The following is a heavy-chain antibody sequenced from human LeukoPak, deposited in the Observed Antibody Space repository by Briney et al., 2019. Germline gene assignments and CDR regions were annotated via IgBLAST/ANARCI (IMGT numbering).Heavy chain of an antibody. D-gene: IGHD3-10*01. CDR1: GYTFTNYY. Sequence: SVKVSCKASGYTFTNYYIHWVRQAPGQGLEWMGGIIPIFGTANYAQKFQGRVTITADESTSTAYMELSSLRSEDTAVYYCTAGGSYYTSRDYWGQGTLVTVSS. CDR3: TAGGSYYTSRDY. CDR2: IIPIFGTA. V-gene: IGHV1-69*13. J-gene: IGHJ4*02.